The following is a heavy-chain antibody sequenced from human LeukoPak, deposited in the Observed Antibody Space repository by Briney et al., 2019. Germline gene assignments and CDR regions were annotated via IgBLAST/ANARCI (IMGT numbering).Heavy chain of an antibody. D-gene: IGHD5-18*01. CDR1: GFTLSGFV. CDR3: AKDPMDTPMAAIDI. J-gene: IGHJ3*02. Sequence: GGSLRLSCAASGFTLSGFVMHWVRQAPGKGLEWVACLWDDTTNKYYGDSVKGRFSISRDNSKNILYLQMNSLSPEDTAVYYCAKDPMDTPMAAIDIWGQGTMVTVSS. V-gene: IGHV3-30*02. CDR2: LWDDTTNK.